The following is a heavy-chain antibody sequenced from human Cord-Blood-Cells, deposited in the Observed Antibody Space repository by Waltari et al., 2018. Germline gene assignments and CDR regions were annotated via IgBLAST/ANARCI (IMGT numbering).Heavy chain of an antibody. CDR3: ARDGSPGRGSYRYNY. Sequence: QVQLVESGGGVVQPGRSLRLSCAASGFTFSSYAMHWVRQARGKGLGWVAVISYDGSSKYYADSVKGRFTISRDNSKNTLYLQMNSLRAEDTAVYYCARDGSPGRGSYRYNYWGQGTLVTVSS. J-gene: IGHJ4*02. D-gene: IGHD3-16*02. CDR1: GFTFSSYA. V-gene: IGHV3-30*04. CDR2: ISYDGSSK.